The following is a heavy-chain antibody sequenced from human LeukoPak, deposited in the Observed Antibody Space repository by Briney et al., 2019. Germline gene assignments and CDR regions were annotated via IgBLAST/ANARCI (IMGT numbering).Heavy chain of an antibody. CDR3: ARELLARTRYSGSYSIDY. CDR2: FDPEDGET. J-gene: IGHJ4*02. D-gene: IGHD1-26*01. V-gene: IGHV1-24*01. CDR1: GYSFTDYN. Sequence: GASVKVSCKTSGYSFTDYNLHWVRQAPGKGLEWMGGFDPEDGETIYAQKFQGRVTMTEDTSTDTAYMELSSLRSEDMAVYYCARELLARTRYSGSYSIDYWGQGTLVTVSS.